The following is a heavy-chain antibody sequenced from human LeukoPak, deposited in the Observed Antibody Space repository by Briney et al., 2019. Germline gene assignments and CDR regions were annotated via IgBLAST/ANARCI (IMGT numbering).Heavy chain of an antibody. D-gene: IGHD3-22*01. CDR3: ARRGFYDTSGYLFHH. Sequence: GGSLRLSCAASGFTFSSYEMNWVRQAPGKGLEWVSYISTSGSPIYYGNSVKGRFTISRDNAKNSLYLQMNSLRAEDTALYYCARRGFYDTSGYLFHHWGEGTLVTVSS. CDR1: GFTFSSYE. J-gene: IGHJ4*02. CDR2: ISTSGSPI. V-gene: IGHV3-48*03.